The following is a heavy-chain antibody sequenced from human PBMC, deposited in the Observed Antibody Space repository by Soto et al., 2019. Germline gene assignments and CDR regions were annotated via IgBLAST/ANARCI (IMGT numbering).Heavy chain of an antibody. V-gene: IGHV3-43*01. CDR1: GFNFDDFI. CDR3: ARGDFYYGSENYYRGRLDH. J-gene: IGHJ4*01. D-gene: IGHD3-10*01. Sequence: EVRLVESGGVVVQPGGSLRLSCAASGFNFDDFIMHWVRQAPGKGLEWVSLIGWDATSTFYADSTRGRFTISRDNSKNSLYLQMNSLRTEDTAFYYCARGDFYYGSENYYRGRLDHWGQGTLVTVSS. CDR2: IGWDATST.